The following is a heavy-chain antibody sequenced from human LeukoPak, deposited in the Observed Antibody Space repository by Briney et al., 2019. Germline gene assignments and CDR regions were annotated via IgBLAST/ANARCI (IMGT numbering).Heavy chain of an antibody. D-gene: IGHD6-13*01. J-gene: IGHJ5*02. Sequence: SETLSLTCTVSGYSITSGYFWGWYRQPPGEGLDWIGSIHHSGSTYYNPSLKSRVTISVDTSKNQFSLKLSSVTAADTAVYYCARGIPAAGTGWFDPWGQGTLVTVSS. CDR2: IHHSGST. CDR1: GYSITSGYF. V-gene: IGHV4-38-2*02. CDR3: ARGIPAAGTGWFDP.